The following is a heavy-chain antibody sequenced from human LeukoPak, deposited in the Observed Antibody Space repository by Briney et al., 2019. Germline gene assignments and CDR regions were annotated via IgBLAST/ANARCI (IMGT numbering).Heavy chain of an antibody. D-gene: IGHD3-22*01. J-gene: IGHJ4*02. CDR1: GYPFTTYY. Sequence: RASVKVSCKASGYPFTTYYIHWVRQAPGQGLEWMGIINPSGGSRNYAQKFQGRVTMTRDMSTSTVYLELSSLRSEDTATYYCARATFQDSSAYSDYYFDLWGQGALVTLSS. V-gene: IGHV1-46*01. CDR3: ARATFQDSSAYSDYYFDL. CDR2: INPSGGSR.